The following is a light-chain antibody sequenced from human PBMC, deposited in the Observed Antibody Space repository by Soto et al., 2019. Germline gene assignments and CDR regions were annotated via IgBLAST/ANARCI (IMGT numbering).Light chain of an antibody. Sequence: QAVVTQEPSFSVSPGGTVTLTCGLSSDSVSINYYPSWYQLTPGQPPRTLIHSTNTRSSGVPDRFSGSILGNKAALTITGAQADDESDYYCVLYMGSGIWVFGGGTQLTVL. V-gene: IGLV8-61*01. CDR2: STN. CDR3: VLYMGSGIWV. CDR1: SDSVSINYY. J-gene: IGLJ2*01.